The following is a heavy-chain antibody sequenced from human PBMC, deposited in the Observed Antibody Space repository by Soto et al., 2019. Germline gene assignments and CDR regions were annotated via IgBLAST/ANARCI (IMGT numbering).Heavy chain of an antibody. J-gene: IGHJ4*02. CDR1: GGSIGTYY. CDR2: ISYSGNT. D-gene: IGHD6-6*01. Sequence: SETLSLTCTVSGGSIGTYYWGWIRQPPGKGLEWIGYISYSGNTNYNSSLKSRVTISVDTSKNQFSLKLSSVTAADTAVYYCARHRYTASSSYFDYWGQGTRVTVSS. CDR3: ARHRYTASSSYFDY. V-gene: IGHV4-59*08.